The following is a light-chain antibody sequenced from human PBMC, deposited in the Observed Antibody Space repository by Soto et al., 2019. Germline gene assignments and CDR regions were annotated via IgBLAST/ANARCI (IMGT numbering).Light chain of an antibody. V-gene: IGKV1-39*01. CDR2: DAS. J-gene: IGKJ1*01. CDR1: QNIRTY. CDR3: QQTSTTLWT. Sequence: DIQMTQSPSSLSASVRDRVTITCRASQNIRTYINWYQQKSGRAPNLLIFDASRLQSGVPSRFSGTGSGTDFTLTITSLQPEDFATYYCQQTSTTLWTFGQGTKV.